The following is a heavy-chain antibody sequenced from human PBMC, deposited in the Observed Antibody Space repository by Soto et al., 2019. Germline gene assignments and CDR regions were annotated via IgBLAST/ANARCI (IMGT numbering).Heavy chain of an antibody. CDR2: IIPIFGTA. D-gene: IGHD5-18*01. CDR3: AKGDTAMVLGDFDY. Sequence: SVKVSCKASGGTFSSYAISWVRQAPGQGLEWMGGIIPIFGTANYAQKFQGRVTITADESTSTAYMELSSLRSEDTAVYYCAKGDTAMVLGDFDYWGQGTLVTVSS. J-gene: IGHJ4*02. CDR1: GGTFSSYA. V-gene: IGHV1-69*13.